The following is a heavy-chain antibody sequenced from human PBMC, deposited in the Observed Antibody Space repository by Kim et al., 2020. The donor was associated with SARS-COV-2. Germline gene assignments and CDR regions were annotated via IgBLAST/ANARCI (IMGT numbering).Heavy chain of an antibody. V-gene: IGHV1-18*04. CDR2: ISAYNGNT. CDR3: ARDLSGYDFWSGYYTESGDY. J-gene: IGHJ4*02. Sequence: ASVKVSCKASGYTFTSYGISWVRQAPGQGLEWMGWISAYNGNTNYAQKLQGRVTMTTDTSTSTAYMELRSLRSDDTAVYYCARDLSGYDFWSGYYTESGDYWGQGTLVTVSS. D-gene: IGHD3-3*01. CDR1: GYTFTSYG.